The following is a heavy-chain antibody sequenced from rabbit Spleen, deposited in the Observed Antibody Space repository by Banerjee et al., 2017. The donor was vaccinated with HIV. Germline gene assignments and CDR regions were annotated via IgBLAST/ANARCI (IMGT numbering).Heavy chain of an antibody. Sequence: QQQLVESGGGLVKPGASLTLSCKASGFSFSNKAVMCWVRQAPGKGLEWIACINGGSSGTTYYASWAKGRFTISKTSSTTVTLQMTSLTAADTATYFCARDNGSGDYIDVYFNLWGQGTLVTVS. CDR2: INGGSSGTT. J-gene: IGHJ4*01. V-gene: IGHV1S45*01. CDR3: ARDNGSGDYIDVYFNL. CDR1: GFSFSNKAV. D-gene: IGHD1-1*01.